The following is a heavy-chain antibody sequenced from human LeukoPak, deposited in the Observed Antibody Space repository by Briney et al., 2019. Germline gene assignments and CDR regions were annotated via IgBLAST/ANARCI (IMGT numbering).Heavy chain of an antibody. CDR3: ARSAAPLGYSYGMDY. Sequence: GGSLRLSCAASGFTFSSYSMNWVRQAPGKGLEWVSSISSSSSYIYYADSAKGRFTISRDNAKNSLYLQMNSLRAEDTAVYYCARSAAPLGYSYGMDYWGQGTLVTVSS. V-gene: IGHV3-21*01. CDR1: GFTFSSYS. CDR2: ISSSSSYI. D-gene: IGHD5-18*01. J-gene: IGHJ4*02.